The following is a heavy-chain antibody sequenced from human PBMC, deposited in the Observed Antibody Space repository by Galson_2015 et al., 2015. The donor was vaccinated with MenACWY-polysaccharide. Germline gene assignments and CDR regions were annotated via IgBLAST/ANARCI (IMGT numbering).Heavy chain of an antibody. J-gene: IGHJ4*02. CDR1: GFSFNNYA. D-gene: IGHD4-11*01. V-gene: IGHV3-23*01. Sequence: SLRLSCAASGFSFNNYAMSWVRQAPGKGLEWVAAISGSGATIFYAASVKGRFTVSRDNSKSTLFLQMNSLRAEDTAVYYCAKVEQYDTILPPFHYWGQGPLVAVSS. CDR3: AKVEQYDTILPPFHY. CDR2: ISGSGATI.